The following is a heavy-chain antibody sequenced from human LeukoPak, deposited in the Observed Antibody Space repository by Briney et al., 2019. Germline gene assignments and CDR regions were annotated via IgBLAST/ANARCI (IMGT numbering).Heavy chain of an antibody. D-gene: IGHD4-17*01. CDR2: IYYSGST. CDR1: GGSISSYY. Sequence: SETLSLTCTVSGGSISSYYWSWIRQPPGKGLEWIGYIYYSGSTNYNPSLKNRVTISVDTSKNQFSLKLSSVTAADTAVYYCARGESVTTHDYWGQGTLVTVSS. V-gene: IGHV4-59*01. J-gene: IGHJ4*02. CDR3: ARGESVTTHDY.